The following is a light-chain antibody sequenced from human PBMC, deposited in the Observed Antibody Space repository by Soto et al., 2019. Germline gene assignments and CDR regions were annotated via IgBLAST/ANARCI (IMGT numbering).Light chain of an antibody. V-gene: IGKV3-20*01. CDR2: AAS. J-gene: IGKJ4*01. CDR1: QSLVHSDGNTY. Sequence: VLPQSQVSHPVTLGQPAAISCVYSQSLVHSDGNTYVAWYQQKPGQAPRLLIHAASSRVAGIPDRFGGSGSGTDFTLTISRLEPEDFAVYYCQQFDSSPLTFGGGAKV. CDR3: QQFDSSPLT.